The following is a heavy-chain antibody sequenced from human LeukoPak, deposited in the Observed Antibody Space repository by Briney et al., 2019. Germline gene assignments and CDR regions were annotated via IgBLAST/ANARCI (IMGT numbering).Heavy chain of an antibody. CDR1: GFTFSDYS. D-gene: IGHD3-22*01. CDR2: IASTSDTI. CDR3: ARSSGYPFFDF. V-gene: IGHV3-48*01. Sequence: GGSLRLSCEASGFTFSDYSMNWVRQAPGEGLEWLSYIASTSDTIYYADSVKGRFTSSRDNAKDSVYLQMNSLRAEDTAVYYCARSSGYPFFDFWGQGTLVTVSS. J-gene: IGHJ5*01.